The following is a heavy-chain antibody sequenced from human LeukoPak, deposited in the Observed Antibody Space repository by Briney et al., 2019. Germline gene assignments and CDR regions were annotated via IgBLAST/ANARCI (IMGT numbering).Heavy chain of an antibody. Sequence: SETLSLTCTVSGGSISGSSYYWGWIRQPPGKGLEWIGSIYYSGSTYYNPSLKSRVTISVDTSKNQFSLKLSSVTAADTAVYYCARVNGAKGYYYYGMDVWGQGTTVTVSS. D-gene: IGHD4/OR15-4a*01. J-gene: IGHJ6*02. CDR2: IYYSGST. CDR1: GGSISGSSYY. V-gene: IGHV4-39*07. CDR3: ARVNGAKGYYYYGMDV.